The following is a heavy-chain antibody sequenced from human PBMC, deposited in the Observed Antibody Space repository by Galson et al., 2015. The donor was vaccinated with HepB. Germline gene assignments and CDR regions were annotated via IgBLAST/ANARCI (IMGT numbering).Heavy chain of an antibody. D-gene: IGHD3-10*01. J-gene: IGHJ4*02. CDR2: ISYDGSNK. CDR3: ASDILLDY. Sequence: LRLSCAASGFTFSSYATHWVRQAPGKGLEWVAVISYDGSNKYYADSVKGRFTTSRDNSKNTLYLQMNSLRAEDTAVYYCASDILLDYWGQGTLVTVSS. V-gene: IGHV3-30-3*01. CDR1: GFTFSSYA.